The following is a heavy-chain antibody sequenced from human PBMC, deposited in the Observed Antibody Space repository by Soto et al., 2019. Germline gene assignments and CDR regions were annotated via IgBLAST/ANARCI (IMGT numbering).Heavy chain of an antibody. CDR2: ISGSGGST. CDR1: GFNFRIYW. CDR3: AKDHPPHTYYDILTGLSPVDY. Sequence: GGSLRLSCAASGFNFRIYWMNWVRQAPGKGLEWVSAISGSGGSTYYADSVKGRFTISRDNSKNTLYLQMNSLRAEDTAVYYCAKDHPPHTYYDILTGLSPVDYWGQGTLVTVSS. V-gene: IGHV3-23*01. J-gene: IGHJ4*02. D-gene: IGHD3-9*01.